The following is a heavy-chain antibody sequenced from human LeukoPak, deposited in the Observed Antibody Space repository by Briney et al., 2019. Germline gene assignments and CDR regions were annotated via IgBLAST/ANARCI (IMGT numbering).Heavy chain of an antibody. D-gene: IGHD5-18*01. CDR1: GFTFSAFG. CDR2: ISYDGSYE. J-gene: IGHJ4*02. Sequence: PGGSLRLSCAASGFTFSAFGMRWVRQAPGKGLEWVAVISYDGSYEYFADSVKGRFTISRDNSKNTLYLQINSLRAEDTAMYYCAKEENTAANSWGQGTLVTVSS. V-gene: IGHV3-30*18. CDR3: AKEENTAANS.